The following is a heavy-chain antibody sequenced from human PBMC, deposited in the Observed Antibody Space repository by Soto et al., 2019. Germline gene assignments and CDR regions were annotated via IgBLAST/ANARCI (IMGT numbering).Heavy chain of an antibody. CDR1: RFTFSTYE. V-gene: IGHV3-48*03. D-gene: IGHD2-2*01. CDR2: ISTSGSTV. CDR3: VRYCSTTLCNGVATRTFDY. J-gene: IGHJ4*02. Sequence: GGSLRLSCAASRFTFSTYEMNWVRQAPGKGLEWVSYISTSGSTVYYADSVKGRFTISRDNTRDSLYLQMNSLRDEDTALYYCVRYCSTTLCNGVATRTFDYWGQGTLVTVS.